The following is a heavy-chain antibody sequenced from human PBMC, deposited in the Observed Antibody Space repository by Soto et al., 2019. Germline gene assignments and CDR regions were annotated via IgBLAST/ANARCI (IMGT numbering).Heavy chain of an antibody. J-gene: IGHJ4*02. CDR3: ARTDGYEIEY. D-gene: IGHD5-12*01. Sequence: PGESLKISCKGSGYSFTSYRIDWVRQTPGKVLEWMGSIYPGDSDTRYSPSFQGQVTISADKSITTVYLQWSSLKASDTAMYYCARTDGYEIEYWGQGTQVTVSS. V-gene: IGHV5-51*01. CDR1: GYSFTSYR. CDR2: IYPGDSDT.